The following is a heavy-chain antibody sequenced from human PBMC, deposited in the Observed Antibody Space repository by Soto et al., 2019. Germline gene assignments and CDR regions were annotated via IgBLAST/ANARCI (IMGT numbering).Heavy chain of an antibody. CDR2: MNPNSGNT. CDR3: ARPLRTYSITIFGVVILEYFQH. V-gene: IGHV1-8*01. CDR1: GYTFTSYD. D-gene: IGHD3-3*01. J-gene: IGHJ1*01. Sequence: ASVKVSCKASGYTFTSYDINWVRQATGQGLEWMGWMNPNSGNTGYAQKFQGRVTMTRNTSISTAYMELSSLRYEDTAVYYCARPLRTYSITIFGVVILEYFQHWGQGTLVTVSS.